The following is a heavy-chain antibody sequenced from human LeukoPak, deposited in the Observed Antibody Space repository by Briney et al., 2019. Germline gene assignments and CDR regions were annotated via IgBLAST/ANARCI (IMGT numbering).Heavy chain of an antibody. CDR3: ATRDPAAPLRTPFYYYYYYMDV. Sequence: ASVKVSCKVSGYTLTELSMHWVRQAPGKGLEWMGGFDPEDGETIYAQKFQGRVTMTEDTSTDTAYMELSSLRSEDTAVYYCATRDPAAPLRTPFYYYYYYMDVWGEGTTVTVSS. CDR2: FDPEDGET. CDR1: GYTLTELS. D-gene: IGHD2-15*01. V-gene: IGHV1-24*01. J-gene: IGHJ6*03.